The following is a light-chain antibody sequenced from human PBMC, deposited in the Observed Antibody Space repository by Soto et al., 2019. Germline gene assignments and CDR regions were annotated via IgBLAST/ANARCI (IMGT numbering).Light chain of an antibody. CDR3: SSYAGRVV. Sequence: QSALTQPASVYGSPGQSITISCTGTSSDVGSYKLVSWYQQHPGKAPKLMIYEGYNRPSGVSNRFSGSKSGNTASLTISGLQAEDEADYYCSSYAGRVVFGGGTKLPVL. CDR2: EGY. CDR1: SSDVGSYKL. V-gene: IGLV2-23*01. J-gene: IGLJ2*01.